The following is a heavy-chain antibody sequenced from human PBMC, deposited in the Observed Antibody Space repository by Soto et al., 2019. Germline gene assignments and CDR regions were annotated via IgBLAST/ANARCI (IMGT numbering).Heavy chain of an antibody. V-gene: IGHV1-8*01. J-gene: IGHJ4*02. Sequence: QVQLVQSGAEVKKPGASVKVSCKASGYTFISYDINWVRQATGQGLEWMGWMNPNSGNTGYAQKFQGRVTMTRNTSISTAYMELSSLRSEDTAVYYCASSFRLGYCTNGACCLAYWGQGTLVTVSS. D-gene: IGHD2-8*01. CDR3: ASSFRLGYCTNGACCLAY. CDR2: MNPNSGNT. CDR1: GYTFISYD.